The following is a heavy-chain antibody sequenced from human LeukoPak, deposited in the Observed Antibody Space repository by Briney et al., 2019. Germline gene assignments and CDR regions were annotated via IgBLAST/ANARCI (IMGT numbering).Heavy chain of an antibody. J-gene: IGHJ4*02. CDR3: ARDSRRGMVRGVTFDY. Sequence: GGSLRLSCAASGFTVSSNYMSWVRQAPGKGLEWVSVIYSGGSTYYADSVKGGFTISRDNSKNTLYLQMNSLRAEDTAVYYCARDSRRGMVRGVTFDYWGQGTLVTVSS. D-gene: IGHD3-10*01. V-gene: IGHV3-66*01. CDR1: GFTVSSNY. CDR2: IYSGGST.